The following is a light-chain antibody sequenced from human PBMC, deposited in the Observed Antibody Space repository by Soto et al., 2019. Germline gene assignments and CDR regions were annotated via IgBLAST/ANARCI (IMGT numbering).Light chain of an antibody. CDR3: QQSYNTPYT. J-gene: IGKJ4*01. CDR2: AAS. CDR1: QDVSSY. V-gene: IGKV1-39*01. Sequence: DIQMTQSPSSLSASVGDRVTITCRASQDVSSYVSWYQQKPGTAPKILISAASSLRSVVPSRFSGSRSGTDFTLTISDLQLEDLATCYCQQSYNTPYTFGGGTKVEFK.